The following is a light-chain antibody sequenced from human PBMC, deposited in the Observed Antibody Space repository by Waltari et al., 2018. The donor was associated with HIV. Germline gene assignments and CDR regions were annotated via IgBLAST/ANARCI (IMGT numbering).Light chain of an antibody. J-gene: IGLJ1*01. CDR3: HSRDTNGERYV. CDR1: SLRSFF. Sequence: SSELTQDPIVSVALGQTIKITCQGDSLRSFFANWYQHRPGQAPLLVVYGGNRRPSGIPDRFSASNSGNTSSLIISKSEAGDEAEYFCHSRDTNGERYVFGGGTRVNVL. V-gene: IGLV3-19*01. CDR2: GGN.